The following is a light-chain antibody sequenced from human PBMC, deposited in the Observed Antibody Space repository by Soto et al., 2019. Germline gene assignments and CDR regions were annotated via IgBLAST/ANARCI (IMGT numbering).Light chain of an antibody. Sequence: QSVLTQPPSVSGAPGQRVTISCTGSRSNIGAGYDVHWYQQLPGTAPKLLIYGNSNRPSGVPDRFSGSKSGTSVSLAITGLQAEDEADYYCQSYDSSLTGVVFGGGTTLTVL. CDR3: QSYDSSLTGVV. CDR2: GNS. CDR1: RSNIGAGYD. J-gene: IGLJ2*01. V-gene: IGLV1-40*01.